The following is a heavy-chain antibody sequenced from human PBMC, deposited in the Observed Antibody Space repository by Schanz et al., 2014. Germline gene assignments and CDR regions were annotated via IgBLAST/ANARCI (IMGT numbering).Heavy chain of an antibody. D-gene: IGHD6-19*01. J-gene: IGHJ4*02. Sequence: QVQLVQSGVEVKRPGVSVKVSCKASGYTFTTYYIHWVRQAPGQGLEWMGLINPSVGNTNYAQKFRGRVTMTRDTSTSTDYMELSSLRSEDTAVYYCAASSGGHPSTDYWGQGTLVTVSS. CDR1: GYTFTTYY. CDR3: AASSGGHPSTDY. V-gene: IGHV1-46*01. CDR2: INPSVGNT.